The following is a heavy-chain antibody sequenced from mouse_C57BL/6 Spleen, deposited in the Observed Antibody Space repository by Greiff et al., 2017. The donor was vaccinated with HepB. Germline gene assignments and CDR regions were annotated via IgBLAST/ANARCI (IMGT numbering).Heavy chain of an antibody. V-gene: IGHV3-6*01. CDR1: GYSITSGYY. J-gene: IGHJ2*01. CDR3: ARERRNFDY. Sequence: EVKLMESGPGLVKPSQSLSLTCSVTGYSITSGYYWNWIRQFPGNKLEWMGYISYDGSNNYNPSLKNRISITHDTSKNQFFLKLNPVTPEDTATYYCARERRNFDYWGQGTTLTVSS. CDR2: ISYDGSN.